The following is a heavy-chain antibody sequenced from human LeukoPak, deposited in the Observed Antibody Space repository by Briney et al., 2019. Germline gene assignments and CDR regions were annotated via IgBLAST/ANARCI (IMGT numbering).Heavy chain of an antibody. Sequence: GRSLRLSCAASGFTFSSYAMHWVRQAPGKGLEWVAVISYDGSNKYYADSVKGRFTISRDSSKNTLYLLMNSLRAEDTAVYYCARDRNPFTCSGGSCYSYYGMDVWGQGTTVTVSS. CDR1: GFTFSSYA. CDR3: ARDRNPFTCSGGSCYSYYGMDV. V-gene: IGHV3-30-3*01. J-gene: IGHJ6*02. D-gene: IGHD2-15*01. CDR2: ISYDGSNK.